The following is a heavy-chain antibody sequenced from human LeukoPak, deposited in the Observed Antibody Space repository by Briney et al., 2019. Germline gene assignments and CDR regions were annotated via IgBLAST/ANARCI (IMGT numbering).Heavy chain of an antibody. D-gene: IGHD6-13*01. CDR2: IYYSGST. Sequence: SEPLSLTCTVSGGSINSYYWSWIRQPPGKGLEWIGYIYYSGSTNYNPSLKSRVTISVDTSKNQFSLKLSSVTAADTAVYYCARRSWTRAFDYWGQGTLVTVSS. CDR1: GGSINSYY. CDR3: ARRSWTRAFDY. V-gene: IGHV4-59*01. J-gene: IGHJ4*02.